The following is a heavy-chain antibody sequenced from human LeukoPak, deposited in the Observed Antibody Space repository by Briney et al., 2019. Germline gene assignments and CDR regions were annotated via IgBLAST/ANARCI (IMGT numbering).Heavy chain of an antibody. D-gene: IGHD1-26*01. CDR2: ISGSGDST. CDR3: AKVGIVGATKTYFDY. CDR1: GFTFSSYA. V-gene: IGHV3-23*01. J-gene: IGHJ4*02. Sequence: GGSLRLSCAASGFTFSSYAMSWVRQAPGKGLEWVSAISGSGDSTYYADSVKGRFTISRDNSKNTLYLQMNSLRAEDTAIYYCAKVGIVGATKTYFDYWGQGTLVTASS.